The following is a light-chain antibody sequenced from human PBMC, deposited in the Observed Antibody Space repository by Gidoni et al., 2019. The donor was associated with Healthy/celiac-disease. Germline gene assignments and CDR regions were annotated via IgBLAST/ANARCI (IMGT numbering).Light chain of an antibody. Sequence: QSALTQPPSVSGSPGQSVTISCTGTSSDVGSYNRVSWYQPPPGTAPKLMIYEVSNRPSGVPDRFSGSKSGNTASLTISGLQAEDEADYYCSLYTSSSTPYVVFGGGTKLTVL. CDR1: SSDVGSYNR. J-gene: IGLJ2*01. CDR2: EVS. CDR3: SLYTSSSTPYVV. V-gene: IGLV2-18*01.